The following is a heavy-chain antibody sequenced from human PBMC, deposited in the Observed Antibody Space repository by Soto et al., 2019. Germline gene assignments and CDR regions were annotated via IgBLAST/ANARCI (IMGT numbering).Heavy chain of an antibody. J-gene: IGHJ4*02. CDR3: VATYGDYLDY. CDR2: IYPDDSDS. V-gene: IGHV5-51*01. CDR1: GYKFTTYW. D-gene: IGHD4-17*01. Sequence: GESLKISCKGSGYKFTTYWIGWVRQMPGKGLEWMAIIYPDDSDSRYSPSFHGQVTISADKSISTAYLQWSSLKASDTAIYYCVATYGDYLDYWGQGTLVTVSS.